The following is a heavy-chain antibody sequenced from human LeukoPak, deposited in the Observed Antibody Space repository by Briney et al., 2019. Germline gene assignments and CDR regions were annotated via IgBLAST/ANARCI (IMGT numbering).Heavy chain of an antibody. CDR3: ARHKPRVVVVVAATGWFDP. CDR2: INHSGST. J-gene: IGHJ5*02. D-gene: IGHD2-15*01. V-gene: IGHV4-34*01. Sequence: TSETLSLTCAVYGGSFSGYYWSWIRQPPGKGLEWIGEINHSGSTNYNPSLKSRVTISVDTSKNQFSLKLSSVTAADTAVYYCARHKPRVVVVVAATGWFDPWGQGTLVTVSS. CDR1: GGSFSGYY.